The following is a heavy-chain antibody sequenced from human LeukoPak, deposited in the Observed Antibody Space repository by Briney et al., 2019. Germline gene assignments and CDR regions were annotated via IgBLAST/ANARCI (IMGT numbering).Heavy chain of an antibody. CDR3: ARLYWREGYYDRSVGIDY. D-gene: IGHD3-22*01. J-gene: IGHJ4*02. Sequence: SETLSLTCTVSGGSISSSSYYWGWIRQPPGKGLEWIGSIYYSGSTYYNPSLKSRVTISVDTSKNQFSLKLSSVTTADTAVYYCARLYWREGYYDRSVGIDYWGQGTLVTVSS. CDR1: GGSISSSSYY. V-gene: IGHV4-39*01. CDR2: IYYSGST.